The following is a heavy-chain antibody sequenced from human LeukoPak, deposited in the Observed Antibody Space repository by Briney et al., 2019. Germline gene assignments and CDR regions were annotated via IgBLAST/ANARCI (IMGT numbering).Heavy chain of an antibody. CDR2: IYSGGST. V-gene: IGHV3-53*01. CDR1: GFTVSSNY. Sequence: GGSLRLSCAASGFTVSSNYMSWVRQAPGKGLEWVSVIYSGGSTYYTDSVKGRFTISRDNSKNTLYLQMNSLRAEDTAVYYCARGRMAAAWFDPWGQGTLVTVSS. CDR3: ARGRMAAAWFDP. D-gene: IGHD6-13*01. J-gene: IGHJ5*02.